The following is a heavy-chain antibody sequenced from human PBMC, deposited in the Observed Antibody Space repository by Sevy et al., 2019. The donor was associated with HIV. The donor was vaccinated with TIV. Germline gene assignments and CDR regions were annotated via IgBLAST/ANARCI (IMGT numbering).Heavy chain of an antibody. CDR3: ARDGGRDRVVYYYGMDV. Sequence: GGSLRLSCAASGFTFSSYWMSWVRQAPGKGLEWVANIKEDGSEKYYVDSVKGRFTFSRDNAKDSLYLQMNSLRAEDMAVYYCARDGGRDRVVYYYGMDVWGQGTTVTVSS. J-gene: IGHJ6*02. D-gene: IGHD3-22*01. CDR1: GFTFSSYW. CDR2: IKEDGSEK. V-gene: IGHV3-7*01.